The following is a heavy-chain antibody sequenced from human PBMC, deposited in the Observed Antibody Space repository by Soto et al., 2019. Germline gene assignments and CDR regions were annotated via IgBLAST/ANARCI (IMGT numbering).Heavy chain of an antibody. D-gene: IGHD6-19*01. CDR3: AKAGRSSGWYGSNIDYYHYGMDV. Sequence: GGSLRLSCAASGFTFSSYAMSWVRQAPGKGLEWVSAISGSGGSTYYADSVKGRFTISRDNSKNTLYLQMNSLRAEDTAVYYCAKAGRSSGWYGSNIDYYHYGMDVWGQGTTVTVSS. V-gene: IGHV3-23*01. CDR2: ISGSGGST. CDR1: GFTFSSYA. J-gene: IGHJ6*02.